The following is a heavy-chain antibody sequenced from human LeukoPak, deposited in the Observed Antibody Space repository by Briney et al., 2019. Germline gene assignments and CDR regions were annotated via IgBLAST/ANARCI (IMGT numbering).Heavy chain of an antibody. D-gene: IGHD3-22*01. Sequence: SETLSLTCAVYGGSFSGYYWSWIRQPPGKGLEWIGHIYYTGSTNYNPSLKGRITISVDTSKNHFPLKLSSVTAADTAVYYCARASRPLSSGYYWTFDYWGQGTLVTVSS. J-gene: IGHJ4*02. V-gene: IGHV4-59*01. CDR3: ARASRPLSSGYYWTFDY. CDR2: IYYTGST. CDR1: GGSFSGYY.